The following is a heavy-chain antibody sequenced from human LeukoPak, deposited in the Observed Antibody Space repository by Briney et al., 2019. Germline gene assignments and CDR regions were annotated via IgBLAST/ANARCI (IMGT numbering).Heavy chain of an antibody. Sequence: GGCLRLSCAAPVSTFSSYPMSWVREAPGKGLEWVLAISGSGGSTYYADSVKGRFTISRDNSKNTLYLQMNSLRAEDTAVYYCAKGSGRLDYWGQGTLVTASS. CDR2: ISGSGGST. V-gene: IGHV3-23*01. CDR3: AKGSGRLDY. J-gene: IGHJ4*02. D-gene: IGHD6-19*01. CDR1: VSTFSSYP.